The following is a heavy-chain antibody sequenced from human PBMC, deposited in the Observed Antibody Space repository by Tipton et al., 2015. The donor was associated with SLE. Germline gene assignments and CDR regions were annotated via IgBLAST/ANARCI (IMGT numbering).Heavy chain of an antibody. CDR1: GFTFSTYA. CDR2: ISYDGSNK. J-gene: IGHJ4*02. D-gene: IGHD1-26*01. CDR3: ARDVVGVTEGLDY. V-gene: IGHV3-30*04. Sequence: SLRLSCAASGFTFSTYAMHWVRQAPGKGLEWVTVISYDGSNKYCADSVKGRFTISRDNSKNTLYLQMNSLRTEDTAVYYCARDVVGVTEGLDYWGQGTLVTVSS.